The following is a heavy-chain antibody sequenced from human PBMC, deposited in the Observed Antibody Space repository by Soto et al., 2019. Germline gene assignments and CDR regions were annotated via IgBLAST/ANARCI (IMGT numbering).Heavy chain of an antibody. CDR1: GGSVSSGIYY. CDR3: AREGYYDSSGYIDY. J-gene: IGHJ4*02. V-gene: IGHV4-61*01. Sequence: PSETLSLTCTVSGGSVSSGIYYWSWIRHPPGKGLEWIGYIYYSGITNYNPSLKSRVTISVDTSKNQFSLKLSSVTAADTAVYYCAREGYYDSSGYIDYWGQGTLVTVSS. D-gene: IGHD3-22*01. CDR2: IYYSGIT.